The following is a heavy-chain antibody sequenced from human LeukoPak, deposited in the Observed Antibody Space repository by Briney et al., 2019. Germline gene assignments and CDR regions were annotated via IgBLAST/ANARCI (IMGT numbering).Heavy chain of an antibody. CDR3: AKRHGDYFDY. J-gene: IGHJ4*02. CDR1: GFPLSSYA. V-gene: IGHV3-23*01. CDR2: ISDSFRIT. D-gene: IGHD4-17*01. Sequence: GAPLTLPCAASGFPLSSYAMRWVRQPPGEGLECISTISDSFRITEDADSVKGRFTISGDNSKNTVYLQMIILRAEDTAVYYCAKRHGDYFDYWGQGTLVTVSS.